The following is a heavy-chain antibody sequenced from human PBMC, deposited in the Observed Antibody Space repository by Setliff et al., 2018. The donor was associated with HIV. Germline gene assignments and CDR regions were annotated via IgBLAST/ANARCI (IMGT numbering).Heavy chain of an antibody. CDR1: GGSISGHY. CDR3: ARGDYRIIAAAGSGWFDP. D-gene: IGHD6-13*01. J-gene: IGHJ5*02. Sequence: PSETLSLTCTISGGSISGHYWSWIRQPPGKGLEWIGSIYYSGSTYYNPSLKSRVTISVDTSKNQFSLKLSSVTAADTAVYYCARGDYRIIAAAGSGWFDPWGQGTRVTVSS. V-gene: IGHV4-59*04. CDR2: IYYSGST.